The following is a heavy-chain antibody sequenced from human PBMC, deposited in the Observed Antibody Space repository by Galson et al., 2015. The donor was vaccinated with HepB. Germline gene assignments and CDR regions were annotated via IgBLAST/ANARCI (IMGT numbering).Heavy chain of an antibody. CDR1: GGTFSSYA. J-gene: IGHJ3*02. V-gene: IGHV1-69*13. D-gene: IGHD3-10*01. Sequence: SVKVSCKASGGTFSSYAISWVRQAPGQGLEWMGGIIPIFGTANYAQKFQGRVTITADESTSTAYMELSSLRSEDTAVYYCAREWFRELYRDAFDIWGQGTMVTVSS. CDR3: AREWFRELYRDAFDI. CDR2: IIPIFGTA.